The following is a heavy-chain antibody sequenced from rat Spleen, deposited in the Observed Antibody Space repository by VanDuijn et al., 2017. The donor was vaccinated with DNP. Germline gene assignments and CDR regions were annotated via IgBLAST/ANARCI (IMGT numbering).Heavy chain of an antibody. CDR3: ARHEEYSSYVYGFAY. CDR2: ITASSGTT. J-gene: IGHJ3*01. Sequence: EVQLVESGGGLVQPGRSLKLSCAASGFTFSNYGMAWVRQAPKKGLEWVATITASSGTTYYRDSVKGRFTISRDDAKNTQYLQMDSLRSEDTATYYCARHEEYSSYVYGFAYWGRGTLVTVSS. V-gene: IGHV5S13*01. CDR1: GFTFSNYG. D-gene: IGHD1-2*01.